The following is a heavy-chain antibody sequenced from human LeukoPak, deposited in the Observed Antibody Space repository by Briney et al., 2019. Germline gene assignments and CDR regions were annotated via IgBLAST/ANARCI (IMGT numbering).Heavy chain of an antibody. CDR3: ARGEYYDFWSDLTYSNAFDI. V-gene: IGHV3-21*01. J-gene: IGHJ3*02. D-gene: IGHD3-3*01. CDR1: GFTFSNYS. CDR2: ISGSSSHI. Sequence: PGGSLRLSCAASGFTFSNYSMNWVRQAPGKGLEWVSSISGSSSHIYYADSVKGRFTISRDNAKSSLFLRLNSLRAEDTALYYCARGEYYDFWSDLTYSNAFDIWGQGTMVTVSS.